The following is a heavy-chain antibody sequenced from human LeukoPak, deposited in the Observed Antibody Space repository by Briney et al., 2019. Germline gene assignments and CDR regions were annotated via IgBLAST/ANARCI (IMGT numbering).Heavy chain of an antibody. CDR1: GGSISSSSYY. CDR3: AREALPHSSSWYGAYYYYYMDV. CDR2: IYYSGST. V-gene: IGHV4-39*07. D-gene: IGHD6-13*01. Sequence: SETLSLTCTVSGGSISSSSYYWGWIRQPPGKGLEWIGSIYYSGSTYYNPSLKSRVTISVDTSKNQFSLKLSSVTAADTAVYYCAREALPHSSSWYGAYYYYYMDVWGKGTTVTISS. J-gene: IGHJ6*03.